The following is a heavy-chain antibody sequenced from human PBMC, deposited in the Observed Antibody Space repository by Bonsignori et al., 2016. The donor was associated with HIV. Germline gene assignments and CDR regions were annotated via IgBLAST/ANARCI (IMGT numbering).Heavy chain of an antibody. D-gene: IGHD2-8*01. Sequence: WIRQPPGKGLEWIGRISATGNTNYNPSLTNRVAISRDTSKNQFSLHLRSVTAADTAVYYCARDSNWVERGYWGQGTLVTVSS. CDR3: ARDSNWVERGY. CDR2: ISATGNT. V-gene: IGHV4-61*02. J-gene: IGHJ4*02.